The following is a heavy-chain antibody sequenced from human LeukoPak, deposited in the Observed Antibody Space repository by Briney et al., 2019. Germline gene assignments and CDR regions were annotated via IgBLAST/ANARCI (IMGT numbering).Heavy chain of an antibody. CDR1: GGSISSYY. CDR3: AREDCSGGSCYFYY. CDR2: IYYSGST. D-gene: IGHD2-15*01. J-gene: IGHJ4*02. Sequence: PSETLSLTCTVSGGSISSYYWSWIRQPPGKGLEWIGYIYYSGSTNYNPSLKSRVTISVDTSKNQFSLKLSSVTAADTAVYYCAREDCSGGSCYFYYWGQGTLVTVSS. V-gene: IGHV4-59*01.